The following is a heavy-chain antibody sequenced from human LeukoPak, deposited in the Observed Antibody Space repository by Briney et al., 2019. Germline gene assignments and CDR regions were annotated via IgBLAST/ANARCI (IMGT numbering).Heavy chain of an antibody. Sequence: ASVKVSCKASGYTFTNYGISWVRQAPGQGLEWMGWISVYNGNTNSAQRLQGRVTMTTDTSTSTAYMELRSLRSDDTAVYYCARSPAIVGAAYNGYFDYWGQGTLVTVSS. CDR3: ARSPAIVGAAYNGYFDY. D-gene: IGHD1-26*01. V-gene: IGHV1-18*01. CDR1: GYTFTNYG. J-gene: IGHJ4*02. CDR2: ISVYNGNT.